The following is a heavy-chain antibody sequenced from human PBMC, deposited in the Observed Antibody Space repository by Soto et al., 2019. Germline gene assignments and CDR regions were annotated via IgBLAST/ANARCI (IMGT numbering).Heavy chain of an antibody. D-gene: IGHD2-15*01. CDR3: AREEGYCSGGGCYRGAFDI. CDR2: IKQDGSEK. V-gene: IGHV3-7*01. CDR1: GFTFSSYW. J-gene: IGHJ3*02. Sequence: GGSLRLSCAASGFTFSSYWMSWVRQAPGKGLEWVANIKQDGSEKYYVDSVKGRFTISRDNAKNSVDLQMNSLRAEDTAVYYCAREEGYCSGGGCYRGAFDIWGQGTMVTVSS.